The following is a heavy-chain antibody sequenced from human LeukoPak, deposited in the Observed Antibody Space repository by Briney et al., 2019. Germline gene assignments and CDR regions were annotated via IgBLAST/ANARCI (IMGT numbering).Heavy chain of an antibody. V-gene: IGHV4-61*02. CDR1: GGSISSGSYY. J-gene: IGHJ5*02. CDR3: ARAPSMPRFDP. Sequence: SETLSLTCTVSGGSISSGSYYWSWIRQPAGKGLEWIGRIYTSGSTNYNPSLMSRVTISVDTSKNQFSLKLSSVTAADTAVYYCARAPSMPRFDPWGQGTLVTVSS. D-gene: IGHD2-2*01. CDR2: IYTSGST.